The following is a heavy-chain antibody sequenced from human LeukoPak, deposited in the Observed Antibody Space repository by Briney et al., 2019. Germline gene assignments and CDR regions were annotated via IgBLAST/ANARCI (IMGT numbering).Heavy chain of an antibody. J-gene: IGHJ4*02. V-gene: IGHV3-21*01. CDR2: ISSSSSYI. D-gene: IGHD3-9*01. CDR3: ARDLFRTYYDILTGYSPTFDY. Sequence: VRSLRLSCAASGFTFSSDSMNWVRQAPGEGLEWVSSISSSSSYIYYADSVKGRFTISRDNAKNSMYLQMNSLRAEDTAVYYCARDLFRTYYDILTGYSPTFDYWGQGTLVTVSS. CDR1: GFTFSSDS.